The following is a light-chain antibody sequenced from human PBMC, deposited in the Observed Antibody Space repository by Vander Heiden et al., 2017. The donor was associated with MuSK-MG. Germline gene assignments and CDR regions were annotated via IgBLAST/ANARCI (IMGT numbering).Light chain of an antibody. CDR3: QQRGYWPPLT. CDR1: QSITTY. J-gene: IGKJ4*01. Sequence: EVVLTHSPATLSLSPGERAILSCRASQSITTYLAWYQQRPGQAPRLLIYDASKTAPGIPARFSGSGSGKDFTLTISSREPEDFAVYYCQQRGYWPPLTFGGGTKVEIK. V-gene: IGKV3-11*01. CDR2: DAS.